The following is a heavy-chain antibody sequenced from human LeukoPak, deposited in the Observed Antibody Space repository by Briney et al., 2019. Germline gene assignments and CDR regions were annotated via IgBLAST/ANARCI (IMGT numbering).Heavy chain of an antibody. CDR1: GGTFSSYA. D-gene: IGHD3-10*01. CDR2: IIPIFGTA. J-gene: IGHJ5*02. CDR3: ARGGAGTYYKRDGWFDP. Sequence: SVKVSCKASGGTFSSYAISWVRQAPGQGLEWMGGIIPIFGTANYAQKFQGRVTITADESTSTAYMELNSLTSEDTAVYYCARGGAGTYYKRDGWFDPWGQGTVVTVSS. V-gene: IGHV1-69*13.